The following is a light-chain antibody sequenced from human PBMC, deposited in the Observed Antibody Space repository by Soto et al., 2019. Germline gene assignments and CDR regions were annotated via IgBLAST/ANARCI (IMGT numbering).Light chain of an antibody. Sequence: ETVMTQSPATLSVSPGERATLPCWASQSVNSNLAWYQQKLGQAPRVLIYGASSRATGLPARFSASGSGTDFNLTISSLQSEDFAVYYCQQYNNWPRATFGGGTKVDIK. V-gene: IGKV3-15*01. CDR3: QQYNNWPRAT. CDR2: GAS. J-gene: IGKJ4*01. CDR1: QSVNSN.